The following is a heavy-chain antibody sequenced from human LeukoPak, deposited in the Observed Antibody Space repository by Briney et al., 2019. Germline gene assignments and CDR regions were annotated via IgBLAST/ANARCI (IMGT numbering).Heavy chain of an antibody. Sequence: GGSLRLSCAASGFTFSDYYMSWIRQTPGKGLEWVSYSSSSYTHYADSVKGRFTISRDNAKNSLYLQMNSLRAEDTAVYYCARAPHYSNYGPYYYGMDVWGQGTTVTVSS. CDR2: SSSSYT. V-gene: IGHV3-11*06. D-gene: IGHD4-11*01. J-gene: IGHJ6*02. CDR3: ARAPHYSNYGPYYYGMDV. CDR1: GFTFSDYY.